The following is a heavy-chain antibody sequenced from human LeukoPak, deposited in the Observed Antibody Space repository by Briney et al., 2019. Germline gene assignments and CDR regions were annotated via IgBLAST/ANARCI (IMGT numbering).Heavy chain of an antibody. CDR1: GGSISSYY. CDR3: ARAMTGTVCDP. Sequence: SETLSLTCTVSGGSISSYYWSWIRQPPGKGLEWIGYIYYSGSTYYNPSLKSRVTISVDTSKNQFSLKLSSVTAADTAVYYCARAMTGTVCDPWGQGTLVTVSS. V-gene: IGHV4-59*12. D-gene: IGHD1-20*01. CDR2: IYYSGST. J-gene: IGHJ5*02.